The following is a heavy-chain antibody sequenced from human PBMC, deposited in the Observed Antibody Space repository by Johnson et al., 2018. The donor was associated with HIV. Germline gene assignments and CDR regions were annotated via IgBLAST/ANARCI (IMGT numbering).Heavy chain of an antibody. J-gene: IGHJ3*02. CDR3: AKDSERGYSYGWCGFDI. V-gene: IGHV3-30*02. CDR2: IRYDGSNK. D-gene: IGHD5-18*01. Sequence: QVQLMESGGGVVQPGRSLRLSCAASGFTFSSYGMHWVRQAPGKGLEWVAIIRYDGSNKYYADSVKGRFTISRDDSKSTLNLQMNSLRAEDTAVYYCAKDSERGYSYGWCGFDIWGQGTMVTVSS. CDR1: GFTFSSYG.